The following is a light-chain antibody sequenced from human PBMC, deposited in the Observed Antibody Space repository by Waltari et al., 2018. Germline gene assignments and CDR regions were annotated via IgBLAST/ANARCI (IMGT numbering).Light chain of an antibody. V-gene: IGLV2-23*02. CDR1: SSDVGSYNL. Sequence: TGTSSDVGSYNLVSWYQHHPPKAPKLMIYEVSKRPSGVSNRFSGSKSGNTASLTISGLQPEDEADYYCCSYAGANTYVFGSGTKVTVL. CDR3: CSYAGANTYV. J-gene: IGLJ1*01. CDR2: EVS.